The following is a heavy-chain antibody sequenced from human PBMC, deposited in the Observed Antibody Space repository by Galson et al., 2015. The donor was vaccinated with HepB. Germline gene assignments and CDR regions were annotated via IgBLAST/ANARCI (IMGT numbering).Heavy chain of an antibody. Sequence: SLRLSCAASGFTFSSYAMSWVRQAPGKGLEWVSAISGSGGSTYYADSVKGRFTISRDNSKNTLYLQMNSLRAEDTAVYYCAKASKDYDFWSGYYDYYYYYGMDVWGQGTTVTVSS. CDR1: GFTFSSYA. J-gene: IGHJ6*02. CDR2: ISGSGGST. CDR3: AKASKDYDFWSGYYDYYYYYGMDV. V-gene: IGHV3-23*01. D-gene: IGHD3-3*01.